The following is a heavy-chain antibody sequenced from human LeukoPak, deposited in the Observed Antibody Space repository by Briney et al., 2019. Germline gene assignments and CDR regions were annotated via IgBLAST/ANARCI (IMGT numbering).Heavy chain of an antibody. CDR1: GYTFTSYG. CDR2: ISAYNGNT. Sequence: ASVKVSCKASGYTFTSYGINWVRQAPGQGLEWMGWISAYNGNTNYAQTLQGRVTMTTDTSTSIAYMELRSLRSDDTAVYYCARDSNYYDSSGYLLEYYFDYWGQGTLVTVSS. CDR3: ARDSNYYDSSGYLLEYYFDY. D-gene: IGHD3-22*01. V-gene: IGHV1-18*01. J-gene: IGHJ4*02.